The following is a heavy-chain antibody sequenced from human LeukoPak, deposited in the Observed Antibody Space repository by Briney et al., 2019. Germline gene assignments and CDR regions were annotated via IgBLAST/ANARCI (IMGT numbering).Heavy chain of an antibody. V-gene: IGHV3-11*04. J-gene: IGHJ4*02. CDR2: ISSSGSTI. CDR3: ARDRWYTQQWLVRWYYFDY. D-gene: IGHD6-19*01. CDR1: GFTFSDYY. Sequence: GGSLRLSCAAPGFTFSDYYMSWIRQAPGKGLEWVSYISSSGSTIYYADSVKGRFTISRDNAKNSLYLQMNSLRAEDTAVYYCARDRWYTQQWLVRWYYFDYWGQGTLVTVSS.